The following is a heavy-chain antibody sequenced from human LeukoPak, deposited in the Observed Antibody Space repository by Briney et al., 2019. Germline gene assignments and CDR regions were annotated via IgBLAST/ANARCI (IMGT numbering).Heavy chain of an antibody. CDR2: IKQDGSDK. J-gene: IGHJ4*02. V-gene: IGHV3-7*04. D-gene: IGHD2-15*01. Sequence: GGSLRLSCVASGFTFSRYWMSCVRRAPGKGLEWLANIKQDGSDKYYVDSVKGRFTISRDNAKNSLYLPMNSLRAEETAVYYCVRDYCSGVTCYDGYWGQGTLVTVSS. CDR1: GFTFSRYW. CDR3: VRDYCSGVTCYDGY.